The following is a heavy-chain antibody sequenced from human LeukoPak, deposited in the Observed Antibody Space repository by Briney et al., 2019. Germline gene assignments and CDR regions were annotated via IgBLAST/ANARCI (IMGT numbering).Heavy chain of an antibody. CDR2: IYYSGNT. CDR3: ARLMTTVTSEY. J-gene: IGHJ4*02. D-gene: IGHD4-17*01. V-gene: IGHV4-39*01. CDR1: GGSINRSYYY. Sequence: PSETLSLTCTVSGGSINRSYYYWGWIRQPPGKGLEWIGSIYYSGNTYYNPSLKSRVTISVDTSKNQFSLKLSSVTVADTAVYYCARLMTTVTSEYWGQGTLVTVSS.